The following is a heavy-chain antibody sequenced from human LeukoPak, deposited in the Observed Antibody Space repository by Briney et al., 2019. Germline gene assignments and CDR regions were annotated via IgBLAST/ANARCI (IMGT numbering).Heavy chain of an antibody. CDR1: GYTFTSYG. CDR3: ARDCSSASCREYFQH. CDR2: ISAYNGNT. V-gene: IGHV1-18*01. D-gene: IGHD2-2*01. J-gene: IGHJ1*01. Sequence: ASVKVSCKASGYTFTSYGISWVRQAPGQGLEWMGWISAYNGNTNYAQKLQGRVTMTTDTSTSTAYMELRGLRSDDTAVYYCARDCSSASCREYFQHWGQGTLVTVSS.